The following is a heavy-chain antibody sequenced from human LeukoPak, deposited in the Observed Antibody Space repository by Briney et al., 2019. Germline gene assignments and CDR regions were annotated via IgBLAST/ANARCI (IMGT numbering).Heavy chain of an antibody. CDR2: ISSSSTYI. D-gene: IGHD3-22*01. Sequence: GGSLRLSCAPSGFTLSSYSMNWVRQAPGKGREWVSSISSSSTYIYYANSVKGRFTISGDNAKNSLYLQMNSLRAEDTAVYYCAREAGNYYDSSWDYWGQGNLVTVSS. CDR3: AREAGNYYDSSWDY. J-gene: IGHJ4*02. V-gene: IGHV3-21*01. CDR1: GFTLSSYS.